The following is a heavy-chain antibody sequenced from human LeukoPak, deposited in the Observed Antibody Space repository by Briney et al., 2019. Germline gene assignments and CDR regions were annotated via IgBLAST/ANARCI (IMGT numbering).Heavy chain of an antibody. CDR1: GYTFTSYD. CDR3: ARVDSSSWHYYYYYKDI. J-gene: IGHJ6*03. V-gene: IGHV1-8*01. D-gene: IGHD6-13*01. CDR2: MNPNSGNT. Sequence: ASVKVSCKASGYTFTSYDINWVRQATGQGLEWMGWMNPNSGNTGYAQKFQGRVTMTRNTSISTAYMELSSLRSEDTAVYYCARVDSSSWHYYYYYKDIWGKGTTVTVSS.